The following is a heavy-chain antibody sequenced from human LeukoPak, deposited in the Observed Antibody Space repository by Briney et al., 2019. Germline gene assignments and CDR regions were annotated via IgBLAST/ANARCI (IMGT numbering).Heavy chain of an antibody. CDR1: GFSFSNYG. CDR2: IRYDGTNK. V-gene: IGHV3-30*02. Sequence: GGSLRLSCAASGFSFSNYGMHWVRQTPGKGLEWVAFIRYDGTNKHYADSVKGRLTIFRDNSNNTLYLQMNSRRADSTAVDYCAEGLGAIPEFGLYQWGQGTLVIVSS. D-gene: IGHD3-10*01. J-gene: IGHJ1*01. CDR3: AEGLGAIPEFGLYQ.